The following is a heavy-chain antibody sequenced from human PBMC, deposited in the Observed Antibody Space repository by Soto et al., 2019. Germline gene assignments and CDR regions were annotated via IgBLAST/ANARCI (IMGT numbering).Heavy chain of an antibody. J-gene: IGHJ4*02. CDR1: GYTFASYA. Sequence: VKVSCKASGYTFASYAISWMRQAPGQGLEWMGWISAYNGNTNYAQKLQGRVTMTTDTSTSTAYMELRSLRSDDTAVYYCARGPPSYYDSSGYYKYFDYWGQGTLVTVSS. V-gene: IGHV1-18*01. D-gene: IGHD3-22*01. CDR3: ARGPPSYYDSSGYYKYFDY. CDR2: ISAYNGNT.